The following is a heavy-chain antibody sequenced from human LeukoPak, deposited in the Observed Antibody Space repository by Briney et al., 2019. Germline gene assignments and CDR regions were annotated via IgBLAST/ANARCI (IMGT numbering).Heavy chain of an antibody. CDR1: GGSFSGYY. CDR2: TNHSGST. J-gene: IGHJ6*02. Sequence: SETLSLTCAVYGGSFSGYYWSWIRQPPGKGXXXXXXTNHSGSTNYNPSLKSRVTISVDTSKNQFSLKLSSVTAADTAVYYCARMGVNFYYYYGMDVWGQGTTVTVSS. D-gene: IGHD3-16*01. CDR3: ARMGVNFYYYYGMDV. V-gene: IGHV4-34*01.